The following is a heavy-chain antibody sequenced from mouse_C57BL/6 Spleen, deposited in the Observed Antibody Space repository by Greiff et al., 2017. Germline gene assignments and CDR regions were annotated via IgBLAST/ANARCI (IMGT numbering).Heavy chain of an antibody. D-gene: IGHD2-12*01. J-gene: IGHJ2*01. CDR3: ASLYGYYFDY. CDR1: GYTFTDYN. Sequence: VQLTESGPELVKPGASVKMSCKASGYTFTDYNMHWVKQSHGKSLEWIGYINPNNGGTSYNQKFKGKATLTVNKSSSTACMELRSLTSEDSAVYYCASLYGYYFDYWGQGTTLTVSS. CDR2: INPNNGGT. V-gene: IGHV1-22*01.